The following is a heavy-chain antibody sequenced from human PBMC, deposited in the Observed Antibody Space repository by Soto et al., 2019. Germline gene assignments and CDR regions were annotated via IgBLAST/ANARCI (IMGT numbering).Heavy chain of an antibody. CDR3: ARSPPSTVVTPYYYYGMDV. D-gene: IGHD4-17*01. J-gene: IGHJ6*02. Sequence: GASVKVSCKASGGTFSSYAISWVRQAPGQGLEWMGGIIPIFGTANYAQKFQGRVTITADESTSTAYMELSSLRSEDTAVYYCARSPPSTVVTPYYYYGMDVWGQGTTVTV. CDR1: GGTFSSYA. V-gene: IGHV1-69*13. CDR2: IIPIFGTA.